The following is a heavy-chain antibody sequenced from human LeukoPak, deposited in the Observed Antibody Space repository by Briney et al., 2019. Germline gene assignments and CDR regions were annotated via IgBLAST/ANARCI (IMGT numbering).Heavy chain of an antibody. CDR1: TSH. J-gene: IGHJ4*02. D-gene: IGHD3-22*01. V-gene: IGHV1-46*01. CDR3: ARGGSSGYYLFDY. CDR2: INPSGGST. Sequence: ASVKVSCKATSHISWVRQAPGQGLEWMGIINPSGGSTTYAQKFQGRVTMTRDTSTSTVYMELSSLRSEDTAVYYCARGGSSGYYLFDYWGQGTLVTVSS.